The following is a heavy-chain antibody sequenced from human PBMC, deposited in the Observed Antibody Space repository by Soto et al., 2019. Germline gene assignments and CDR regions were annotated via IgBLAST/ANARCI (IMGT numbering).Heavy chain of an antibody. V-gene: IGHV4-59*08. Sequence: SETLSLTCTVSGGSISSYYWSWLRQPPGKGLEWIGYIYYSGSTNYNPSLKSRVTISVDTSKNQFSLKLSSVTAADTAVYYCARGSKHSSGNWFDPWGQGTLVTVSS. CDR2: IYYSGST. J-gene: IGHJ5*02. D-gene: IGHD6-25*01. CDR3: ARGSKHSSGNWFDP. CDR1: GGSISSYY.